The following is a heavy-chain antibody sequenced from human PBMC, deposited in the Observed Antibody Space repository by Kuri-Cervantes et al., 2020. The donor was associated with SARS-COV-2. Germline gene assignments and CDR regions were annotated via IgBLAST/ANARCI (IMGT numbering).Heavy chain of an antibody. Sequence: ETLSLTCAASGFTFSSYAMSWVRQAPGKGLEWVSAISGSGGSTYYADSVKSRFTISRDNSKNTLYLQMNSLRSEDTAVYYCVKDPVHVGSGYSYARSYWGQGTLVTVSS. CDR1: GFTFSSYA. CDR3: VKDPVHVGSGYSYARSY. V-gene: IGHV3-23*01. CDR2: ISGSGGST. J-gene: IGHJ4*02. D-gene: IGHD5-18*01.